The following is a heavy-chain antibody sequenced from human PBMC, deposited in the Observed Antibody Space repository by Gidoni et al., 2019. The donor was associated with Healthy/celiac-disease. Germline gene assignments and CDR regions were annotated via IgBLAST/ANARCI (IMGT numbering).Heavy chain of an antibody. CDR1: GFTFGDYA. J-gene: IGHJ4*02. V-gene: IGHV3-49*03. CDR2: IRSKAYGGTT. CDR3: TREGNDMGHPGG. D-gene: IGHD2-8*02. Sequence: EVQLVESGGGLVQPGRSLRLSCTASGFTFGDYARSWFRQAPGKGLEWVGFIRSKAYGGTTEYAASVKGRFTISRDDSKSIAYLQMNSLKTEDTAVYYCTREGNDMGHPGGWGQGTLVTVSS.